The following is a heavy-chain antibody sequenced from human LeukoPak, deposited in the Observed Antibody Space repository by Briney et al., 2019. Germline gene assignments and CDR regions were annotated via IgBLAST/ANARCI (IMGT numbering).Heavy chain of an antibody. Sequence: GGSLRLSCAASEFTFSSHSMNWVRQAPGKGLEWVSSISRSGGSIYYADSLKGRFTISRDNAKNSLYQQMNSLRAEDTAVYFCARSLKVSAALDVFDIWGQGTMVTVSS. D-gene: IGHD2-2*01. V-gene: IGHV3-21*01. J-gene: IGHJ3*02. CDR3: ARSLKVSAALDVFDI. CDR2: ISRSGGSI. CDR1: EFTFSSHS.